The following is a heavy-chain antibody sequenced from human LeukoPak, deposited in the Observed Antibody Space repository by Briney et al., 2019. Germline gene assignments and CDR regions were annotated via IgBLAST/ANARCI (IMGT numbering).Heavy chain of an antibody. J-gene: IGHJ4*02. V-gene: IGHV3-23*01. D-gene: IGHD5-18*01. CDR1: GFTFTTYG. CDR3: AKDSGWIQFID. CDR2: VTPSGDPT. Sequence: GGSLRPSCAASGFTFTTYGMNWVRQAPGKGLEWVSGVTPSGDPTYYADSVKGQFIISRDNSKNTMYLQMNSLRAEDTGVYYCAKDSGWIQFIDWGQGTPVTVSS.